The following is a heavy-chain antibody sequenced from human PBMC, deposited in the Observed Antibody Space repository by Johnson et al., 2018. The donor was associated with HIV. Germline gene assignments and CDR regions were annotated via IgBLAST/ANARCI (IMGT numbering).Heavy chain of an antibody. CDR2: IYSGGST. D-gene: IGHD3-22*01. V-gene: IGHV3-66*01. CDR3: ASPILFDSSGATDAFDI. CDR1: GFTVSSNH. Sequence: VQLVESGGGLVQPGGSLRRSCAASGFTVSSNHMSWVRQAPGKGLEWVSVIYSGGSTYYANSVKGRFTISRDNSKNTLYLQMGSLRAEDMAVYYCASPILFDSSGATDAFDIWGQGTMVTVSS. J-gene: IGHJ3*02.